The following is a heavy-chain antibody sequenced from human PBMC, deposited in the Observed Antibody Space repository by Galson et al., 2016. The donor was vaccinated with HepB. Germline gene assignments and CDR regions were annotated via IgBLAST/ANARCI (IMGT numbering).Heavy chain of an antibody. Sequence: SLRLSCAASGFTFSNAWMSWVRQAPGKGLEWVGRIKSKTDGGTTDYAAPVKGRVTISSEDSTNTLYLQMNSLKTEDTSVYYCTTGGGDWALGMDVWGQGTTITVAS. D-gene: IGHD3-9*01. V-gene: IGHV3-15*01. CDR2: IKSKTDGGTT. CDR3: TTGGGDWALGMDV. CDR1: GFTFSNAW. J-gene: IGHJ6*02.